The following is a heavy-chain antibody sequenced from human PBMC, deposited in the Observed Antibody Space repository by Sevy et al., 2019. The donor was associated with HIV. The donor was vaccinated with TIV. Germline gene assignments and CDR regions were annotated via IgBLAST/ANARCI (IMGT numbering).Heavy chain of an antibody. V-gene: IGHV3-30-3*01. J-gene: IGHJ5*02. Sequence: GGSLRLSCAASGFTFTSFSMHWVRQAPGKGLEWVATISYDGSNKYYADSVKGRFTISRDNSKNYLYLQMNSLRAEDTAVYYCAKCLTPVTNQWSFDPWGQGTLVTVSS. D-gene: IGHD4-17*01. CDR3: AKCLTPVTNQWSFDP. CDR2: ISYDGSNK. CDR1: GFTFTSFS.